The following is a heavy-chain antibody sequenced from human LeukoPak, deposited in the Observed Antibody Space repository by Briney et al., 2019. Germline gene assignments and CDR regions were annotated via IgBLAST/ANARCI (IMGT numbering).Heavy chain of an antibody. CDR1: GFTFSSYG. CDR3: AREGYYDSSGYYYSLDY. J-gene: IGHJ4*02. CDR2: IWYDGSNK. Sequence: GGSLRLSCAASGFTFSSYGMHWVRQAPGKGLEWVAVIWYDGSNKYYADSVKGRFTIARDNSKNTLYLQMNSLRAEDTAVYYCAREGYYDSSGYYYSLDYWGQGTLVTVSS. V-gene: IGHV3-33*01. D-gene: IGHD3-22*01.